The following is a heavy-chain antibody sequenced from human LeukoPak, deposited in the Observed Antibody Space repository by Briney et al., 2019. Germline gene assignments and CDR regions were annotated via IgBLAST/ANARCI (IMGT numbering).Heavy chain of an antibody. CDR1: GYTFTSYA. CDR3: ARARILTGYWHGGGFDP. Sequence: GASVKVSCKASGYTFTSYAMNWVRQAPGQGLEWMGWINTNTGNPTYAQGFTGRFVFSLDTSVSTAYLQISSLKAEDTAVYYCARARILTGYWHGGGFDPWGQGTLVTVSS. J-gene: IGHJ5*02. CDR2: INTNTGNP. D-gene: IGHD3-9*01. V-gene: IGHV7-4-1*02.